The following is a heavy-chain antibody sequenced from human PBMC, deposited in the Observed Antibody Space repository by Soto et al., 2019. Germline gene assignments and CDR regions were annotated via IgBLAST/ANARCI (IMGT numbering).Heavy chain of an antibody. J-gene: IGHJ4*02. D-gene: IGHD6-13*01. CDR1: GYNFTSSW. CDR3: ARHSEGIAAAGPFDY. CDR2: IDPSDSYT. Sequence: GESLKISCKGSGYNFTSSWITWVRQMPGKGLEWMGRIDPSDSYTNYSPSFQGHVTISADKSISTAYLQWSSLKASDTAMYYCARHSEGIAAAGPFDYWGQGTLVTVSS. V-gene: IGHV5-10-1*01.